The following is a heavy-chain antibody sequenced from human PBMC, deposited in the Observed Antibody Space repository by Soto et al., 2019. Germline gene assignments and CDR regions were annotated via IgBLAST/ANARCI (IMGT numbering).Heavy chain of an antibody. J-gene: IGHJ6*02. V-gene: IGHV1-18*01. Sequence: QVQLVQSGAEVRKPGASVKVSCKASGYTFTTYGISWVRQAPGQGLEWMGWISGYDGHTKYAQKFQGRIIMTTDTSTSTVYMGLRRLRSDDTAVYYCAREGEMPYYYYGLDVWGQGTTVTVSS. D-gene: IGHD3-16*01. CDR3: AREGEMPYYYYGLDV. CDR2: ISGYDGHT. CDR1: GYTFTTYG.